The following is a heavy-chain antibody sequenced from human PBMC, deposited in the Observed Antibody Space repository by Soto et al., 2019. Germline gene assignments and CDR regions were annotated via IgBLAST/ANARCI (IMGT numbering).Heavy chain of an antibody. Sequence: QVQLVESGGGVVQPGKSLRISCAGSGFSFSPYGMHWVRQAPGEGLEWVAFISSDGSHKQYADSVKGRIAIARDNSKNTLCLQMNSLKAEDTAVYYCAISVSSAGSTDSWGQGTLVTVSS. CDR1: GFSFSPYG. J-gene: IGHJ4*02. CDR3: AISVSSAGSTDS. V-gene: IGHV3-30*03. CDR2: ISSDGSHK.